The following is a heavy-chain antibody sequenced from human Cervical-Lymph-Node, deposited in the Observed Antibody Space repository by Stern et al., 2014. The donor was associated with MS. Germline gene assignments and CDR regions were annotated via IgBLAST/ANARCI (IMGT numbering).Heavy chain of an antibody. CDR1: GGSMTNYF. V-gene: IGHV4-59*01. CDR3: ARGAYSSSSDLWY. D-gene: IGHD6-6*01. CDR2: IYHSGST. Sequence: QVQLQESGPGLVQPSETLSLTCSVSGGSMTNYFWSWIRQPPGKGLEWIGYIYHSGSTNYNPSLKSRVTISVDTSNNQFSLKLTSVTTADTAIYYCARGAYSSSSDLWYWGQGALVTVSS. J-gene: IGHJ4*02.